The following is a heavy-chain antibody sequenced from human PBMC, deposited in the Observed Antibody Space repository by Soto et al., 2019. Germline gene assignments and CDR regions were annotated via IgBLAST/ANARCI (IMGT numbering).Heavy chain of an antibody. CDR1: GYTFTNSG. CDR2: ISTDNGNT. J-gene: IGHJ4*02. D-gene: IGHD3-10*01. CDR3: AREMVRGVGSDY. Sequence: ASVKVSCKASGYTFTNSGISWVRQAPGQGLEWMGWISTDNGNTNYAQNLQGRVTMTTDTSTSTAYMELRSLRSDDTAVFYCAREMVRGVGSDYWGQGTLVTVSS. V-gene: IGHV1-18*01.